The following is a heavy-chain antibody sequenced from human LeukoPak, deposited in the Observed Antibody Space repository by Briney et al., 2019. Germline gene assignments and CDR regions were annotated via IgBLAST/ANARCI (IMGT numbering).Heavy chain of an antibody. CDR3: ARGDSYGDYGY. CDR1: GGSISSGGYS. V-gene: IGHV4-30-2*01. J-gene: IGHJ4*02. D-gene: IGHD4-17*01. CDR2: IYHSGST. Sequence: PSQTLSLTCAVSGGSISSGGYSWSWIRQPPGKGLEWIGYIYHSGSTYYNPSLKSRVTISVDRSKNQFSLKPSSVTAADTAVYYCARGDSYGDYGYWGQGTLVTVSS.